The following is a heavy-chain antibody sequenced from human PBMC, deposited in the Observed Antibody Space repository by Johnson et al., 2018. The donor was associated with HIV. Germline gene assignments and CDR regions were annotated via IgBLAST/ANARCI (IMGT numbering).Heavy chain of an antibody. J-gene: IGHJ3*02. CDR3: AKDCSSGWWRITKSDAFDI. CDR1: GFTFSSYG. Sequence: VQLVESGGGVVQPGRSLRLSCAASGFTFSSYGMHWVRPAPGQGLERVAVISSDGNNKYYADSLKGRFTIPRDNSKNTLYLQMNSLRAEDTGVYYCAKDCSSGWWRITKSDAFDIWGQGTMVTVSS. V-gene: IGHV3-30*18. CDR2: ISSDGNNK. D-gene: IGHD6-19*01.